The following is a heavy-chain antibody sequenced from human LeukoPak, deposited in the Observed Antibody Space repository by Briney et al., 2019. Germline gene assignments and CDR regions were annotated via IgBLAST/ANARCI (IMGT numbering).Heavy chain of an antibody. CDR1: GFTFDDYS. CDR2: ISWNGSRT. CDR3: AKDGKNYFDY. J-gene: IGHJ4*02. V-gene: IGHV3-43D*03. Sequence: QPGGSLRLSCAASGFTFDDYSMHWVRHAPGKGLERVSLISWNGSRTYYADSVKGRFTISRDNSKNSLYLQMNSLRAEDTALYYCAKDGKNYFDYWGQGSLVTVSS.